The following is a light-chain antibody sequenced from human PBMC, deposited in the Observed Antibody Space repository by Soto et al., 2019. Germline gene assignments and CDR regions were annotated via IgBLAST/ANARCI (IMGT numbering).Light chain of an antibody. CDR2: DAS. Sequence: EIVLTQSPATLSLSPGERATLSCRASQSVNSYLAWYQQKPGQAPRLLMYDASNRATGIPARFSGSGSGTDFTLTISSLEPEDFAGYYCQQRSHWPALTFCGGTKVEIK. CDR3: QQRSHWPALT. CDR1: QSVNSY. V-gene: IGKV3-11*01. J-gene: IGKJ4*01.